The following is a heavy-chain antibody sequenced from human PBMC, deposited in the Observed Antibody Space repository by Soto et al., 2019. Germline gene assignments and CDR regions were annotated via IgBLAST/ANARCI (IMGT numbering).Heavy chain of an antibody. V-gene: IGHV3-64*01. J-gene: IGHJ4*02. Sequence: EVQLVESGGGLVQPGGSLRLSCAASGFTFGSYPMHWVRQAPGKGLEYVSAISTKGDSTFYANSVKGRFTISRDNSKNTLYIQMGSLRAEDMGVYYCAREGMSRPRWVFDYWGQGTLVTASS. CDR1: GFTFGSYP. CDR3: AREGMSRPRWVFDY. D-gene: IGHD6-13*01. CDR2: ISTKGDST.